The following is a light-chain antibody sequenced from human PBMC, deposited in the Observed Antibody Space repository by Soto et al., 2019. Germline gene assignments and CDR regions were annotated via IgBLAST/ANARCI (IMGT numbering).Light chain of an antibody. CDR2: KAS. J-gene: IGKJ1*01. CDR1: QSISSW. V-gene: IGKV1-5*03. CDR3: QQFNNYPWT. Sequence: DIQMTQSPSTLSASVGDRVTITCRASQSISSWLAWYQQKPGKAPKLLIYKASSLESGVPSRFSGSGSGTEFTLTISSLQPVDFATYYCQQFNNYPWTFGQGTKVDIK.